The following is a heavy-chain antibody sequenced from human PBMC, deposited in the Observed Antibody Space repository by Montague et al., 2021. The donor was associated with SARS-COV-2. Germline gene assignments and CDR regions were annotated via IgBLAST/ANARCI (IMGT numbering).Heavy chain of an antibody. V-gene: IGHV4-34*01. D-gene: IGHD3-10*01. Sequence: SETLSLTCAVYGGPLGDYYWGWIRQSPGNGLEWIGDINHNERTHYSPSLKSRVALSVDKSKNQFSLRLDSVTAADTAVYYCARDRLVDRARRTGAWIGPWGQGTLVTVSA. J-gene: IGHJ5*02. CDR3: ARDRLVDRARRTGAWIGP. CDR1: GGPLGDYY. CDR2: INHNERT.